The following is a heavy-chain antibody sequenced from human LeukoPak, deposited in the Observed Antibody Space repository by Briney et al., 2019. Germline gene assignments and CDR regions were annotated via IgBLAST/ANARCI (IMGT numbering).Heavy chain of an antibody. CDR2: ISSSSSYI. CDR1: GFTFSSYS. Sequence: GGSLRLSCAASGFTFSSYSMNWVRQAPGKGLEWVSSISSSSSYIYYADPVKGRFTISRDNAKNSLYLQMNSLRAEDTAVYYCARILDSAWGELGYWGQGTLVTVSS. V-gene: IGHV3-21*01. D-gene: IGHD6-19*01. J-gene: IGHJ4*02. CDR3: ARILDSAWGELGY.